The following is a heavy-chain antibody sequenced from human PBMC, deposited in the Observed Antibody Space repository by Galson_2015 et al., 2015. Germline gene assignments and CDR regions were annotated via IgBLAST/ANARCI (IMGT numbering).Heavy chain of an antibody. CDR3: AREDATDALDI. J-gene: IGHJ3*02. CDR2: IGSRGKDI. CDR1: GFFFSSSE. Sequence: SLRLSCAASGFFFSSSEMNWVRQAPGKGLEWVSCIGSRGKDIDYADSVKGRFTISRDNAKNSLYLQMNSLRAEDTAIYYCAREDATDALDIWGQGTMVTVSS. V-gene: IGHV3-48*03.